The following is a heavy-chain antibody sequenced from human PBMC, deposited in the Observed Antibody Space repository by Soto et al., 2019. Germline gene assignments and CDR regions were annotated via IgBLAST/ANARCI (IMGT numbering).Heavy chain of an antibody. J-gene: IGHJ6*02. CDR3: ARDIVVVPAAMQGDYYYGMDV. CDR1: GFTFSDYY. Sequence: PGGSLRLSCAASGFTFSDYYMSWIRQAPGKGLEWVSYISSSSGYTNYADSVKGRFTISRDNAKNSLYLQMNSLRAEDTAVYYCARDIVVVPAAMQGDYYYGMDVWGQGTTVTVSS. CDR2: ISSSSGYT. D-gene: IGHD2-2*01. V-gene: IGHV3-11*05.